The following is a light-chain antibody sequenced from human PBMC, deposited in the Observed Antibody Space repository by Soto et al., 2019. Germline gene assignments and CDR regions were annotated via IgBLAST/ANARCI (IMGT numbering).Light chain of an antibody. CDR3: QQYHSLPFT. J-gene: IGKJ3*01. CDR2: EAS. CDR1: QDISKY. Sequence: DIQMTQSPSSLSASVADRITITCQASQDISKYLIWYQQTPGKAPKFLIYEASNLERGVPSRFSGSGSGTDFTFTINSLQPEDIATYYCQQYHSLPFTFGPGTKLDIK. V-gene: IGKV1-33*01.